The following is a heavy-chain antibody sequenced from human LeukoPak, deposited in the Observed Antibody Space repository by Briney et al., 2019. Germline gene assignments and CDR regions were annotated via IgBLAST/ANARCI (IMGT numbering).Heavy chain of an antibody. V-gene: IGHV1-8*03. CDR2: MNPNSGNT. Sequence: ASVKVSCKASGYTFTSYDINWVRQATGQGLEWMGWMNPNSGNTGYAQKFQGRVTITRNTSISTAYMELSSLRSEDTAVYYCARGRIQLGYYYYYMDVWGKGTTVTVSS. J-gene: IGHJ6*03. CDR3: ARGRIQLGYYYYYMDV. CDR1: GYTFTSYD. D-gene: IGHD5-18*01.